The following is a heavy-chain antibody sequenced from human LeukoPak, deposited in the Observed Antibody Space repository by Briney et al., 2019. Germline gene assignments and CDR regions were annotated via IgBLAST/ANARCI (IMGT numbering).Heavy chain of an antibody. D-gene: IGHD3-10*01. CDR1: GFTFSSYG. J-gene: IGHJ1*01. Sequence: GGSLRLSCAASGFTFSSYGMSWVRQAPGKGLEWVSGISLNGGSRGYADSVKGRFTISRDNAKNSLYLQMNSLRVEDTALYYCVRSITMFQHWGQGTLVTVSS. CDR3: VRSITMFQH. CDR2: ISLNGGSR. V-gene: IGHV3-20*04.